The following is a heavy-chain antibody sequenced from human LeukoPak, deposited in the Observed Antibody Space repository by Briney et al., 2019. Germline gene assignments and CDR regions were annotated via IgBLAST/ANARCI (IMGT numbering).Heavy chain of an antibody. CDR3: ASHKKYDFWSGHTPNYYMDV. J-gene: IGHJ6*03. CDR1: GFTFSSYS. Sequence: PGGSLRLSCAASGFTFSSYSMNWVRQAPGKGLEWVSSISSSSSYIYYADSVKGRFTISRDNAKNSLYLQMNSLRAEDTAVYYCASHKKYDFWSGHTPNYYMDVWGKGTTVTVSS. D-gene: IGHD3-3*01. V-gene: IGHV3-21*01. CDR2: ISSSSSYI.